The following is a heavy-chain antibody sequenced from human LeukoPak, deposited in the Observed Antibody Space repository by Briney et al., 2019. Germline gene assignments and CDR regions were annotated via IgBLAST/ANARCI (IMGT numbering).Heavy chain of an antibody. D-gene: IGHD3-16*02. J-gene: IGHJ3*02. CDR3: AGEGVWDYVWGSYRFHAFDI. CDR1: GGSISSYY. CDR2: IYYSGST. Sequence: SETLSLTCTVSGGSISSYYWSWIRQPPGKGLEWIGYIYYSGSTNYNPSLKSRVTISVDTSKKQFSLKLSSVTAADTGVYYCAGEGVWDYVWGSYRFHAFDIWGQGTMVTVSS. V-gene: IGHV4-59*01.